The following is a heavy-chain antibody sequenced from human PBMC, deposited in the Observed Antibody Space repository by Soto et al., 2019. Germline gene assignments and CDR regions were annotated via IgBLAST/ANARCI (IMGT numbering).Heavy chain of an antibody. D-gene: IGHD6-13*01. CDR1: GFTFSSYA. CDR2: ISGSGGST. CDR3: ARDNGGQQLVLDGWFDP. J-gene: IGHJ5*02. V-gene: IGHV3-23*01. Sequence: GGSLRLSCAASGFTFSSYAMSWVRQAPGKGLEWVSAISGSGGSTYYADSVKGRFTISRDNSKNTLYLQMNSLRAEDTAVYYCARDNGGQQLVLDGWFDPWGQGTQVTVSS.